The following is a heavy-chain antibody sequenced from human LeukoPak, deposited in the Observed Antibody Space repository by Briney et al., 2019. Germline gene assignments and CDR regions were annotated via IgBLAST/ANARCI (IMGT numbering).Heavy chain of an antibody. V-gene: IGHV3-23*01. CDR3: ARAEAAGDNRGGYYYYYMDV. D-gene: IGHD6-25*01. Sequence: GGSLRLSCAASGFTFSSYAMNWVRQAPGKGLEWVSGISASGATTYFADSVNGRFTISRDHSRNTLSLEMNSLRAEDTALYYCARAEAAGDNRGGYYYYYMDVWGKGTTVTVSS. CDR1: GFTFSSYA. J-gene: IGHJ6*03. CDR2: ISASGATT.